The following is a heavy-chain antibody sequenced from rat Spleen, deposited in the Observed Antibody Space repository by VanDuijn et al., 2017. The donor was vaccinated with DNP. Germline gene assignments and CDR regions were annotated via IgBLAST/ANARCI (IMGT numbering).Heavy chain of an antibody. J-gene: IGHJ4*01. V-gene: IGHV5-7*01. CDR2: ITYVGTIT. Sequence: EVQLVESGGGLVQPGRSLKLSCAASGFTFSDYDMAWVRQAPERGLEWVSTITYVGTITYYRDSVKGRFTISRDNAKSTLYLQMDSLRSEDTASYYCTTWGWLLGMDAWGQGTSVTVSS. CDR3: TTWGWLLGMDA. D-gene: IGHD1-12*03. CDR1: GFTFSDYD.